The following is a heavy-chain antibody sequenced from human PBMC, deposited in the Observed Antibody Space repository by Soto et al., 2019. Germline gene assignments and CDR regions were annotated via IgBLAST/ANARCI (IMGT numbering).Heavy chain of an antibody. J-gene: IGHJ4*02. V-gene: IGHV3-11*06. CDR3: ARGADYGDYVDY. CDR2: ISSSSSYT. CDR1: GFTFSYYY. Sequence: GGSLRLSCAASGFTFSYYYMSWIRQAPGKGLEWVSYISSSSSYTNYADSVKGRFTISRDNAKNSLYLQMNSLRAEDTAVYYCARGADYGDYVDYWGQGTLVTVSS. D-gene: IGHD4-17*01.